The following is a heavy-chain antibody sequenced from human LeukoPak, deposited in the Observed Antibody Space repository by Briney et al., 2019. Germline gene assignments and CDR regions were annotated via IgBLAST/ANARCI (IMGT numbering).Heavy chain of an antibody. V-gene: IGHV3-23*01. D-gene: IGHD5-18*01. CDR1: GFTFSSYA. CDR2: ISGSGGST. CDR3: AKDGGYSYGYFDY. Sequence: HPGGSLRLSCAASGFTFSSYAMSWVRQAPGKGLKWVSAISGSGGSTYYADSVKGRFTISRDNSKNTLYLQMNSLRAEDTAVYYCAKDGGYSYGYFDYWGQGTLVTVSS. J-gene: IGHJ4*02.